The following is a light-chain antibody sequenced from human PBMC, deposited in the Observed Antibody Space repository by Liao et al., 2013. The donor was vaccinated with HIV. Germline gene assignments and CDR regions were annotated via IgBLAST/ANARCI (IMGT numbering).Light chain of an antibody. V-gene: IGLV3-25*03. J-gene: IGLJ3*02. CDR2: QDT. Sequence: SDELTQPSSVSVSPGQTASITCSGDKLGNKYACWYQQRPGQSPVLVMYQDTKRPSGIPERFSGSSSGTTVTLTISGVQAEDEADYYCQSADSSGTCPVFGGGTKLTRP. CDR1: KLGNKY. CDR3: QSADSSGTCPV.